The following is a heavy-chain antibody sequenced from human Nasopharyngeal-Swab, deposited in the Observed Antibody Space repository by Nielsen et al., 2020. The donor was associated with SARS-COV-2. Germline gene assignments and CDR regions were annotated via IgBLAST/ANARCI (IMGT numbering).Heavy chain of an antibody. J-gene: IGHJ4*02. D-gene: IGHD5-12*01. V-gene: IGHV1-24*01. CDR3: ATSRGYSGYEKGTFDY. Sequence: ASVKVSCKVSGYTLTELSMHWVRQAPGKGLEWMGGFDPEDGETIHAQKFQGRVTMTEDTSTDTAYMELSSLRSEDTAVYYCATSRGYSGYEKGTFDYWGQGTLVTVSS. CDR1: GYTLTELS. CDR2: FDPEDGET.